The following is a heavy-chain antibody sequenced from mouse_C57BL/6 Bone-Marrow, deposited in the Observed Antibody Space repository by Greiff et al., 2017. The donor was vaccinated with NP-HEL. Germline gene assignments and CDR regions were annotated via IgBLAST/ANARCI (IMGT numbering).Heavy chain of an antibody. Sequence: EVQLQQSGPELVKPGASVKISCKASGYTFTDYYMNWVKQSHGKSLEWIGDINPNNGGTSYNQKFKGKATLTVDKSSSTAYMELRSLTSEDSAVYYCARYYYGSSREKRDYWGQGTTLTVSS. D-gene: IGHD1-1*01. CDR2: INPNNGGT. V-gene: IGHV1-26*01. J-gene: IGHJ2*01. CDR1: GYTFTDYY. CDR3: ARYYYGSSREKRDY.